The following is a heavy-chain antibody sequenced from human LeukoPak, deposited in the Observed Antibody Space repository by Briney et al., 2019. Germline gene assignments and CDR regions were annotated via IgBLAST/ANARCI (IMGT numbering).Heavy chain of an antibody. CDR3: ARDRSPGYSSSWYDY. D-gene: IGHD6-13*01. J-gene: IGHJ4*02. CDR2: IYYSGST. V-gene: IGHV4-59*01. CDR1: GGSISSYY. Sequence: SETLSLTCTVSGGSISSYYWSWIRQPPGKGLEWSGYIYYSGSTNYNPSLKSRVTISVDTSKNQFSLKLSSVTAADTAVYYCARDRSPGYSSSWYDYGGQGTLATVSP.